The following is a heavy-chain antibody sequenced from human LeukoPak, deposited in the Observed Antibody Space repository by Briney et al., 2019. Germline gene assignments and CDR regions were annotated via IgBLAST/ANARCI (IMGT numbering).Heavy chain of an antibody. D-gene: IGHD2-2*01. CDR1: GGSFSGYY. J-gene: IGHJ4*02. CDR3: ARGSAYLHRRPLKSLDY. CDR2: INHSGST. V-gene: IGHV4-34*01. Sequence: SETLSLTCAVYGGSFSGYYWSWIRQPPGKGLEWIGEINHSGSTNYNPSLKSRVTISVDTSKNQFSLKLSSVTAADTAVYYCARGSAYLHRRPLKSLDYWGQGTLVTVSS.